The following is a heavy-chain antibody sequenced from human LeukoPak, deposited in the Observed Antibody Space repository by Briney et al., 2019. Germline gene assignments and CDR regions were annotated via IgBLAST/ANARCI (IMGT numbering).Heavy chain of an antibody. CDR3: AKDYEPLVGVHRWGDWFDP. V-gene: IGHV3-23*01. J-gene: IGHJ5*02. CDR1: GFTFSSNA. D-gene: IGHD1-26*01. CDR2: ISAGGGST. Sequence: GGSLRLSCAVSGFTFSSNAMSWVRQAPGKGLEWVSAISAGGGSTFYADSVKGRFTISRDNSKNTLYLQMNSLRAEDTAVYYCAKDYEPLVGVHRWGDWFDPWGQGTLVTVSS.